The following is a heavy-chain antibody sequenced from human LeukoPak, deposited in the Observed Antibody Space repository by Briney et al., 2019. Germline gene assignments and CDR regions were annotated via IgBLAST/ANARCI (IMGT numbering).Heavy chain of an antibody. D-gene: IGHD4-23*01. J-gene: IGHJ4*02. CDR3: ARDQGYGGNSAPYY. CDR1: GFSFTDYP. CDR2: IRTTAEGAKYA. V-gene: IGHV3-48*02. Sequence: GGSLRLSCATSGFSFTDYPMNWVRQAPGKGLEWISNIRTTAEGAKYAYYADSVKGRVTISRDDGKNTLYLHMNSLRDDDTAVYYCARDQGYGGNSAPYYWGQGTLVTVSS.